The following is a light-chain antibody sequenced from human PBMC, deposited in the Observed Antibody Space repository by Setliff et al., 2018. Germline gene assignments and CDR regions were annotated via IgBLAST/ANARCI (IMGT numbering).Light chain of an antibody. J-gene: IGLJ1*01. CDR3: SSYAGSDNYV. CDR1: SRDVGGYNF. CDR2: EVT. V-gene: IGLV2-8*01. Sequence: QSVLTQPASVSGSPGQSITISCTGTSRDVGGYNFVSWYQQHPGKAPKLIISEVTERPSGVPDRFSGSKSGNTASLTVSGLQAEDEADYYCSSYAGSDNYVFGTGTKV.